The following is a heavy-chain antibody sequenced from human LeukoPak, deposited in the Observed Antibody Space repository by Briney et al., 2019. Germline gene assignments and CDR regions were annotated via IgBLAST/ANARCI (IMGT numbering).Heavy chain of an antibody. CDR3: ARLNYYGSGSYEEIDY. V-gene: IGHV4-39*01. D-gene: IGHD3-10*01. J-gene: IGHJ4*02. CDR1: GGSISSSSYY. CDR2: IYYSGST. Sequence: SETLSLTCTVSGGSISSSSYYWGWIRQPPGKGLEWIGSIYYSGSTYYNPSLKSRVTISVDTSKNQFSLKLSSVTAADTAVYYCARLNYYGSGSYEEIDYWGQGTLVIVSS.